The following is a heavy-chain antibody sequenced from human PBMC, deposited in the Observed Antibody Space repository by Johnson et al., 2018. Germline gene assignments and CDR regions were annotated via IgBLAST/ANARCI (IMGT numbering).Heavy chain of an antibody. Sequence: VQLVQSGGGLVQPGGSLRLSCAASGFTFSSYAMHWVRQAPGKGLEWVSGISWNSGSIGYADSVKGRFTISRDNAKNTLYLQMNSLRAEGTVVYYCARVGSGYYYVRSAFALDIWGQGTMVTVSS. CDR1: GFTFSSYA. CDR3: ARVGSGYYYVRSAFALDI. V-gene: IGHV3-9*01. D-gene: IGHD3-22*01. CDR2: ISWNSGSI. J-gene: IGHJ3*02.